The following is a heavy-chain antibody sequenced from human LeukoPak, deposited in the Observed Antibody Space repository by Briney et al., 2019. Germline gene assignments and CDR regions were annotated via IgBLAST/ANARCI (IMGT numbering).Heavy chain of an antibody. CDR3: ARREILAYCGGDCYSGVDY. Sequence: GESLKISCKGSGYSFTSYWIGWVRQIPGKGLEWMGIIYPGDSDTRYSPSFQGQVTISAEKSISTAYLQWSSLKASDTALYYCARREILAYCGGDCYSGVDYWGQGTLVTVSS. D-gene: IGHD2-21*02. CDR2: IYPGDSDT. CDR1: GYSFTSYW. J-gene: IGHJ4*02. V-gene: IGHV5-51*01.